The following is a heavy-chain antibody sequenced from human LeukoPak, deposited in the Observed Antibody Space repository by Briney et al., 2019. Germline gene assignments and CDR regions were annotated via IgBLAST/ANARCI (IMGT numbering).Heavy chain of an antibody. CDR1: GGSVSSGSYY. CDR3: ARRSTATNWFDP. Sequence: PSETLSLTCTVSGGSVSSGSYYWSWIRQPPGKGLEWIGYIYYSGSTNYNPSLKSRVTISVDTSKIQFSLKLSSVTAADTAVYYCARRSTATNWFDPWGQGTLVTVSS. J-gene: IGHJ5*02. CDR2: IYYSGST. V-gene: IGHV4-61*01. D-gene: IGHD4-11*01.